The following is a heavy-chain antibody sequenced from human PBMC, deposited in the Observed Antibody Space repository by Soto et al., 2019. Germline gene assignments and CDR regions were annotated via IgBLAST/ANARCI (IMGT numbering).Heavy chain of an antibody. D-gene: IGHD3-16*02. CDR3: AKPPEWGNYRYTFDF. V-gene: IGHV1-46*01. Sequence: GASVKVSCKASGYTFTSYYMHWVRQAPGQGLEWMGIINPSGGSTSYAQKFQGRVTMTRDTSTSTVYMELSSLRSEDTAVYYCAKPPEWGNYRYTFDFWGQGALVTVSS. CDR1: GYTFTSYY. J-gene: IGHJ4*02. CDR2: INPSGGST.